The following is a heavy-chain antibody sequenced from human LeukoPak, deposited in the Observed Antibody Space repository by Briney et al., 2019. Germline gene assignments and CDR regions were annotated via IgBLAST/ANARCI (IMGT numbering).Heavy chain of an antibody. V-gene: IGHV4-4*07. J-gene: IGHJ5*02. D-gene: IGHD2-21*02. CDR2: IYTDGST. CDR3: ARAPSGCGGNWAFDP. Sequence: PSETLSLTCTVSGGSISNSSWRWIPQPAGKGLEWIGRIYTDGSTNSNPSLRRRLTMSLETSKNQFYLKLTSVTAAETAVYFCARAPSGCGGNWAFDPWGQGTRVTV. CDR1: GGSISNSS.